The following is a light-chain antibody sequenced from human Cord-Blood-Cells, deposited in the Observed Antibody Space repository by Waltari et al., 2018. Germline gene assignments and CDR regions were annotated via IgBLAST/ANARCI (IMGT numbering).Light chain of an antibody. V-gene: IGLV2-14*03. J-gene: IGLJ3*02. CDR2: DVS. CDR3: SSYTSSSSWV. CDR1: SSDVGGYNY. Sequence: QSALTQPASVSGSPGQSITIPCTGTSSDVGGYNYVSWYQQHPGKAPKLIIYDVSNRPSGVSIRFSGSKSGNTASLTISGLQAEDEADYYCSSYTSSSSWVFGGGTKLTVL.